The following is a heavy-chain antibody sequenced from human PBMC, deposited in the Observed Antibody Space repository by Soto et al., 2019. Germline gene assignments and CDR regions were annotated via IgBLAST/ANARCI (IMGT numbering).Heavy chain of an antibody. CDR1: GYSFTTSG. CDR3: ARRLYGDYAY. D-gene: IGHD4-17*01. V-gene: IGHV1-18*01. CDR2: ISTYNGHT. J-gene: IGHJ4*02. Sequence: QAQLVQSGAEVKEPGASVKVSCKASGYSFTTSGITWVRQAPGQGLEWIGWISTYNGHTNYAQKLQDRVTLTTDTSTSTADMELRSLRSDDTAVYYCARRLYGDYAYWGQGTLVTVSS.